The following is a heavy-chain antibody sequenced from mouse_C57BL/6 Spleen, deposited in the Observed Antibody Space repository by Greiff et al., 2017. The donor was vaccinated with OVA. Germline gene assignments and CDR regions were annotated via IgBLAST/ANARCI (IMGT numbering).Heavy chain of an antibody. Sequence: EVQLQQSGPELVQPGASVKISCKASGYTFTDYYMNWVKQSHGKSLEWIGDINPNNGGTSYNQKFKGKATLTVAKSSTTVTMELRSLTAEDSAVDDCARWYYGRSIYAMDYWGQGTSVTVSS. CDR1: GYTFTDYY. J-gene: IGHJ4*01. CDR3: ARWYYGRSIYAMDY. D-gene: IGHD1-1*01. CDR2: INPNNGGT. V-gene: IGHV1-26*01.